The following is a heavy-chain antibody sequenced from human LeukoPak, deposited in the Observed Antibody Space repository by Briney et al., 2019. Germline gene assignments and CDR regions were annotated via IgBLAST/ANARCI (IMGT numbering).Heavy chain of an antibody. Sequence: SETLSLTCAVYGGSFSGYYWSWIRQPPGKGLEGIGDINHSGSTNYNPSLKSRVTISVDTSKDQFSLKLSSVTAADTAVYYCARLGGSFDPWGQGTLVTVSS. CDR3: ARLGGSFDP. V-gene: IGHV4-34*01. CDR1: GGSFSGYY. D-gene: IGHD1-26*01. CDR2: INHSGST. J-gene: IGHJ5*02.